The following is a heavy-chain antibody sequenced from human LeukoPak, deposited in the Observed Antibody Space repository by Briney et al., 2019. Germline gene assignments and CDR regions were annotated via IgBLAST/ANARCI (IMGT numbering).Heavy chain of an antibody. CDR2: TNPKNGGT. J-gene: IGHJ4*02. CDR3: ARGSPLPRSSNWPLEY. V-gene: IGHV1-2*02. Sequence: GASGKVSCKASGYTFTDHYMHWARQAPGQGREGRGWTNPKNGGTKYAQKFQGRVTVTRDTSISTANMELTRLTSDDTAVYYCARGSPLPRSSNWPLEYWGQGTLVTASS. D-gene: IGHD1-1*01. CDR1: GYTFTDHY.